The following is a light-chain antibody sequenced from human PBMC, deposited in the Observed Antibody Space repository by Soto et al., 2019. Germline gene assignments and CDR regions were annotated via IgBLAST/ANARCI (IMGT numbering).Light chain of an antibody. V-gene: IGKV3-20*01. CDR2: VAS. CDR1: QSVSNY. J-gene: IGKJ1*01. CDR3: QQYGGSPQT. Sequence: EIVLTQSPGTLSLSPGERATLSCRASQSVSNYLAWYQQKPGQAPRLLIYVASSRATGIPDRFSGSGSGTDFTLTISRLEPEDFAVYYCQQYGGSPQTFGHGTKVEIK.